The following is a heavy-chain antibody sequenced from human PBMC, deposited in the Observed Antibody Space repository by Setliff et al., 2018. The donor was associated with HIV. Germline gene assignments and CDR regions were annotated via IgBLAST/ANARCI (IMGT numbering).Heavy chain of an antibody. CDR1: GFTFSTYT. D-gene: IGHD6-19*01. J-gene: IGHJ4*02. CDR2: ISTTGSSI. CDR3: ARAIAPGDGSGTRHYFDY. Sequence: GGSLRLSCAASGFTFSTYTMNWVRQAPGKGLEWISYISTTGSSIYYLDSVKGRFTISRDNAKNSLFLQMDSLSAEDTALYYCARAIAPGDGSGTRHYFDYWGQGALVTVSS. V-gene: IGHV3-48*01.